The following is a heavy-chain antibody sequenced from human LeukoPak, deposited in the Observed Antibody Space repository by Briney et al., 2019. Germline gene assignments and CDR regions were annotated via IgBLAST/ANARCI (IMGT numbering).Heavy chain of an antibody. D-gene: IGHD6-19*01. V-gene: IGHV3-74*01. Sequence: PGGSLRLSCAASGFTFSNYWMHRVRQAPGKGLVWVSRMNSDGSSTSYADSVKGRFTISRDNAKNTLYLQMNSLRAEDTAVYYCARALAVAGTGGFDPWGQGTLVTVSS. CDR1: GFTFSNYW. CDR3: ARALAVAGTGGFDP. CDR2: MNSDGSST. J-gene: IGHJ5*02.